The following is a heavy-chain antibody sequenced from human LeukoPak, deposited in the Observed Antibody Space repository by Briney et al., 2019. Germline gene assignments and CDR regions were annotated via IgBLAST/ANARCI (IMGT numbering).Heavy chain of an antibody. J-gene: IGHJ4*02. V-gene: IGHV3-23*01. CDR3: AKQYSSSWHYFDY. D-gene: IGHD6-13*01. CDR1: GFTFSSYA. CDR2: ISGSGST. Sequence: GGSLRLSCAASGFTFSSYAMCWVRQAPGKGLEWVSAISGSGSTYYADSVKGRFTISRDNSKNTLYLQMNSLRAEDTAVYHCAKQYSSSWHYFDYWGQGTLVTVSS.